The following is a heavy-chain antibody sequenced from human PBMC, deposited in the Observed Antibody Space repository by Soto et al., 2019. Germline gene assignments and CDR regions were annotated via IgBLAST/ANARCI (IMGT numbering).Heavy chain of an antibody. D-gene: IGHD2-21*02. CDR2: ISYDGSNK. Sequence: QVQLVESGGGVVQPGRSLRLSCAASGFTFSSYGMHLVRQAPGKGLEWVAVISYDGSNKYYADSVKGRFTISRDNSKNTLYLQMTSLRAEDTAVYYCAKDLGKFFHSGVTAHAFDIWGKGTMVTVSS. V-gene: IGHV3-30*18. CDR1: GFTFSSYG. J-gene: IGHJ3*02. CDR3: AKDLGKFFHSGVTAHAFDI.